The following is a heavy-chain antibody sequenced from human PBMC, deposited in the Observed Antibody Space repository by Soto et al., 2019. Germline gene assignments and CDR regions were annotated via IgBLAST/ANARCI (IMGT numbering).Heavy chain of an antibody. CDR1: GGSISNYY. CDR2: IYYSGST. Sequence: SETLSLTCTVSGGSISNYYWNWIRQPPGKGLEWIGYIYYSGSTNYNPSLKSRVTISVDTSKNQFSLKLSSVTAADAAVYYCARQVDIVATIELDYWGQGTLVTVSS. V-gene: IGHV4-59*08. D-gene: IGHD5-12*01. CDR3: ARQVDIVATIELDY. J-gene: IGHJ4*02.